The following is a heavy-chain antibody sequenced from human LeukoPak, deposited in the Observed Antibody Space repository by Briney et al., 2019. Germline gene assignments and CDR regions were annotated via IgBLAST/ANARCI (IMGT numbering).Heavy chain of an antibody. CDR3: ARSDSSGFKNDY. CDR1: GYTFTGYY. J-gene: IGHJ4*02. V-gene: IGHV1-2*02. Sequence: GXSVKVSCKASGYTFTGYYMHWVRQAPGQGLEWMGWINPNSGGTNYAQKFQGRVTMTRDTSISPAYMELSRLRSDDTAVYYCARSDSSGFKNDYWGQGTLVTVSS. D-gene: IGHD3-22*01. CDR2: INPNSGGT.